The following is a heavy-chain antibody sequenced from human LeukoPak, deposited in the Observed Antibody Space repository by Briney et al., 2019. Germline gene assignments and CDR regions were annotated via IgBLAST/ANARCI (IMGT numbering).Heavy chain of an antibody. D-gene: IGHD3-22*01. V-gene: IGHV4-39*01. CDR2: IYYSGST. CDR3: ASSPSGYWWNFDC. J-gene: IGHJ4*02. CDR1: GGSISSNNYY. Sequence: SETLSPTCTVSGGSISSNNYYWGWIRQPPGKGLEWIGSIYYSGSTYNNPSLKSRVTISVDTTKNQFSLKLTSVTAADTAVYYCASSPSGYWWNFDCWGQGTLVTVSS.